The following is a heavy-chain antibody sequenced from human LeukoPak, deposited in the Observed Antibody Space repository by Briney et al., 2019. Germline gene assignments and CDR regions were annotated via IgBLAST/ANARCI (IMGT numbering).Heavy chain of an antibody. D-gene: IGHD3-3*01. CDR2: IYSSGTT. CDR3: ASGSGYYYYFDY. CDR1: GGSISTYY. Sequence: SETLSLTCTVSGGSISTYYWTWVRQPPGKGLEWIGYIYSSGTTKYNPSLKSRVTISVDTSKNQFSLKLSSVTAADTAVYYCASGSGYYYYFDYWGQGTLVTVSS. V-gene: IGHV4-59*01. J-gene: IGHJ4*02.